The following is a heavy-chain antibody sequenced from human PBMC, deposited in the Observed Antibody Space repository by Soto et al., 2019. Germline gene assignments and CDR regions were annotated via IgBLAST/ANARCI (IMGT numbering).Heavy chain of an antibody. Sequence: QITLKESGPTLVKPTQTLTLTCTFSGFSLSTSGVGVGWIRQPPGKALEWLALIYWDDDKRYSPSLKSRLTITKDTSKNQVVLTMTTMDPVDTATYYCGSHYYDSSGYYHDSWGQGTLVTVSS. CDR2: IYWDDDK. CDR3: GSHYYDSSGYYHDS. J-gene: IGHJ4*02. D-gene: IGHD3-22*01. V-gene: IGHV2-5*02. CDR1: GFSLSTSGVG.